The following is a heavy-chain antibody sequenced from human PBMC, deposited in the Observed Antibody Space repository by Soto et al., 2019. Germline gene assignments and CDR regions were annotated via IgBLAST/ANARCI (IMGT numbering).Heavy chain of an antibody. D-gene: IGHD3-10*01. CDR1: GFTFSSDW. CDR3: ARERYYYGSGDY. CDR2: IKEDGSEK. J-gene: IGHJ4*02. Sequence: GSLRLSCAASGFTFSSDWMSWVRQAPGKGLEWVANIKEDGSEKNYVDSVKGQFTISRDNAKNSLYLQMNSLRAEDTAVYYCARERYYYGSGDYWGQGTLVTVSS. V-gene: IGHV3-7*01.